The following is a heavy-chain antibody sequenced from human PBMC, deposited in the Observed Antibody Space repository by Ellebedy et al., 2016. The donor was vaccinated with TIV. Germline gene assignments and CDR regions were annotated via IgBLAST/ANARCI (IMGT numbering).Heavy chain of an antibody. V-gene: IGHV1-18*01. CDR2: ISAYNGNT. D-gene: IGHD3-9*01. CDR3: ARGARLRYFDWLGY. J-gene: IGHJ4*02. Sequence: ASVKVSCKASGYTFTSYGISWVRQAPGQGLEWMGWISAYNGNTNYAQKLQGRVTMTTDTSTSTAYMELRSLRSDDTAVYYCARGARLRYFDWLGYWGQGTLVTVSS. CDR1: GYTFTSYG.